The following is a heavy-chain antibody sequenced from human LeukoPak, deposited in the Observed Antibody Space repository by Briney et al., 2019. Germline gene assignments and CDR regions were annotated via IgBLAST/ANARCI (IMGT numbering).Heavy chain of an antibody. J-gene: IGHJ4*02. CDR2: IWSDENNK. D-gene: IGHD6-19*01. CDR3: AKAVSHSYFDF. V-gene: IGHV3-33*06. CDR1: GFTFRVYA. Sequence: PGGSLRLSCAASGFTFRVYAMHWVRQTPGKGLEWVAVIWSDENNKHYADSVKGRFTISRDNSKNTLYLQMNSLRAEDTALYFCAKAVSHSYFDFWGQGTLVTVSA.